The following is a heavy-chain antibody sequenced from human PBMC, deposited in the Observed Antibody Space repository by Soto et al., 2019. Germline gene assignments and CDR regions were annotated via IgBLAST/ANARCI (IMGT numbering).Heavy chain of an antibody. V-gene: IGHV4-31*02. CDR1: GASIGGGDYY. J-gene: IGHJ5*02. CDR3: AREGGSLNWFDP. D-gene: IGHD1-26*01. Sequence: PSETLSLTCTVSGASIGGGDYYWSWIRQHPGKGLEWIGYIYYSGGTYYNPSLKSRVTISVDTSKNQFSLELSSVTAADTAVYYCAREGGSLNWFDPWGQGTLVTVSS. CDR2: IYYSGGT.